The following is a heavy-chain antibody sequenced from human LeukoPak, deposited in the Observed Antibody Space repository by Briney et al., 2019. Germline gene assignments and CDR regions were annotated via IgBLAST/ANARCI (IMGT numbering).Heavy chain of an antibody. CDR2: ISGSSGTIT. CDR3: AKERMFISGWFSP. Sequence: GGSLRLSCAASGFAFSNCAMGWVRQAPGRGLEWVSSISGSSGTITYYADSVKGRFTISRDNSKDTLYLQMDSLRAEDTAIYYCAKERMFISGWFSPWGQGTRVTVSS. V-gene: IGHV3-23*01. J-gene: IGHJ5*02. D-gene: IGHD6-19*01. CDR1: GFAFSNCA.